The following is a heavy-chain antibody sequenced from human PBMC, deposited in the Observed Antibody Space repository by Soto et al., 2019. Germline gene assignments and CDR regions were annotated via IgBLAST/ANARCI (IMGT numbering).Heavy chain of an antibody. V-gene: IGHV3-23*01. CDR1: GLNFNIFA. J-gene: IGHJ4*02. CDR3: AKDPTSYDSSAQFDS. Sequence: GGSLRLSCSASGLNFNIFAMNWVRQAPGKGLVWVSGISGGGGSTYYADSLKGRFHISRDNSKNTLYLQMNSLRAEDTAVYYCAKDPTSYDSSAQFDSWGQGT. D-gene: IGHD3-22*01. CDR2: ISGGGGST.